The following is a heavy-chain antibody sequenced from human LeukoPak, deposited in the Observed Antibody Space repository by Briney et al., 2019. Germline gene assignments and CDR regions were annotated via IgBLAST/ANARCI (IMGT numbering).Heavy chain of an antibody. CDR1: GFTFSSYS. J-gene: IGHJ4*02. D-gene: IGHD1-26*01. CDR3: ATPGPYSGSYYGY. CDR2: ISSSSSTI. V-gene: IGHV3-48*01. Sequence: GGSLRLSCAASGFTFSSYSMNWVRQAPGKGLEWVSYISSSSSTIYYADSVKGRFTISRDNAKNSLYPQMNSLRAEDTAVYYCATPGPYSGSYYGYWGQGTLVTVSS.